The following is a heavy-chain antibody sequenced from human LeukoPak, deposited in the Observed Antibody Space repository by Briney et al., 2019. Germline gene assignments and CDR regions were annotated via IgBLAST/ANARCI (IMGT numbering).Heavy chain of an antibody. D-gene: IGHD5-18*01. Sequence: SETLSLTCTVSGGSISSSSYYWGWIRQPPGKGLEWIGYVYYFGSTNYNPSLKSRVTMSVDTSKNQFSLKLSSVTAADTAIYYCARDTAMAFDYWGQGTLVTVSS. CDR1: GGSISSSSYY. V-gene: IGHV4-61*01. CDR3: ARDTAMAFDY. CDR2: VYYFGST. J-gene: IGHJ4*02.